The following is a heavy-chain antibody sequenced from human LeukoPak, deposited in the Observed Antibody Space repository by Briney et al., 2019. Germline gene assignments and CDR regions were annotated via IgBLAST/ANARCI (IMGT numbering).Heavy chain of an antibody. CDR2: IYYSGST. J-gene: IGHJ4*02. D-gene: IGHD3-3*01. CDR3: AREGGDFWSGSGDRFDY. Sequence: SETLSLTCTVSGGSISSYYWSWIRQPPGKGLEWIGYIYYSGSTNYNPSLKSRVTISVDTSKNQFSLKLSSVTAADTAVYYCAREGGDFWSGSGDRFDYWGQGTLVTVSS. V-gene: IGHV4-59*01. CDR1: GGSISSYY.